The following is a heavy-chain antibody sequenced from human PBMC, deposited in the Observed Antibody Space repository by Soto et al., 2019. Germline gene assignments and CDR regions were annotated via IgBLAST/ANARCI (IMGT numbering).Heavy chain of an antibody. CDR3: ARVGGTYDGNWFDP. CDR2: MHSSGST. J-gene: IGHJ5*02. D-gene: IGHD1-26*01. V-gene: IGHV4-59*01. Sequence: SETLSLTCTVSGISISSYYWSWIRQPPGKGLEWIGYMHSSGSTNYNPSLKSRVTISVDTSKNQLSLKLSPMTAADTALYYCARVGGTYDGNWFDPWGQGTLVTVSS. CDR1: GISISSYY.